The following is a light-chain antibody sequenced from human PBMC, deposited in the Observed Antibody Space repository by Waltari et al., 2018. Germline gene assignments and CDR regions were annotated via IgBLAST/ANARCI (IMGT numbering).Light chain of an antibody. V-gene: IGKV1-39*01. Sequence: DIQMTQSPSSLSASVGARVTITCRASQSISSYLNWYQQKPGKAPKLLIYAASSLQSGVPSRFSGSGSGTDFTLTISSLQPEDFATYYCQQSYSTPRSITFGGGTKVEIK. CDR3: QQSYSTPRSIT. CDR2: AAS. CDR1: QSISSY. J-gene: IGKJ4*01.